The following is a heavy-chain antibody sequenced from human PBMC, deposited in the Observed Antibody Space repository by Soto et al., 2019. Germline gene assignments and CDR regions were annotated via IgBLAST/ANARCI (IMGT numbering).Heavy chain of an antibody. CDR1: GFTFSSYS. J-gene: IGHJ4*02. CDR3: ARDELPYYYDSSGYYYFDY. D-gene: IGHD3-22*01. Sequence: GGSLRLSCAASGFTFSSYSMNWVRQAPGKGLEWVSSISSSSSYIYYAASVKGRFTIARDNAKNSLYLQMNSLRAEDTAVYYCARDELPYYYDSSGYYYFDYWGQGTLVTVSS. V-gene: IGHV3-21*01. CDR2: ISSSSSYI.